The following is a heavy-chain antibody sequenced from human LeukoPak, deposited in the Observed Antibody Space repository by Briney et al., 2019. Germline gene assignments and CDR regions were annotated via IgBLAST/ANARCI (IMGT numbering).Heavy chain of an antibody. CDR3: AWGDSSGYPFDP. J-gene: IGHJ5*02. V-gene: IGHV4-61*02. CDR1: GGSISSGNYY. CDR2: IYTTGGTSGST. Sequence: SETLSLTCTVSGGSISSGNYYWSWIRQPAGKGLEYIGRIYTTGGTSGSTYYNPSLKGRVTISVDTSKNQFSLKLTSVTAADTAVYYCAWGDSSGYPFDPWGQGTLVTVSS. D-gene: IGHD3-22*01.